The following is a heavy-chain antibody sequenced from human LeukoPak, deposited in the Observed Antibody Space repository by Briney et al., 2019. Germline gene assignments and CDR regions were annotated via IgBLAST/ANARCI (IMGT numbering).Heavy chain of an antibody. CDR2: ISSSSSYI. CDR3: ARVVRGVRQGYFDY. CDR1: GFTFSSYS. Sequence: GGSLRLSCAASGFTFSSYSMNWVRQAPGKGLEWVSSISSSSSYIYYADSVKGRFTISRDNAKNSLYLQMSSLRAEDTAVYYCARVVRGVRQGYFDYWGQGTLVTVSS. V-gene: IGHV3-21*01. D-gene: IGHD3-10*01. J-gene: IGHJ4*02.